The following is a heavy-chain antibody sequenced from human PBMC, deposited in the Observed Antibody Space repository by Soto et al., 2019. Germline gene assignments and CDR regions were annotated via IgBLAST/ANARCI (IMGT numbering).Heavy chain of an antibody. V-gene: IGHV1-69*02. Sequence: GASVKASCKASGGTFSCYTISWVRQAPGQGLEWMGRIIPILGIANYAQKFQGRVTFTRDTSASTVYMEVSSLRSEDTAVYYCARAAYYYESSGYYPGDYWGQGTLVTVSS. D-gene: IGHD3-22*01. CDR3: ARAAYYYESSGYYPGDY. CDR2: IIPILGIA. J-gene: IGHJ4*02. CDR1: GGTFSCYT.